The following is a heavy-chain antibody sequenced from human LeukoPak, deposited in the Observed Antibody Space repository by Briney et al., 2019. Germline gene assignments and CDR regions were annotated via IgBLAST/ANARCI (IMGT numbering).Heavy chain of an antibody. CDR2: IYPGDSNT. V-gene: IGHV5-51*01. CDR1: GCIFTSYW. Sequence: GSSLKISRKGSGCIFTSYWIGCVRQMPATGLEWMGIIYPGDSNTRYSPSFQGQVTISADTSISTDYLQWSSLKASDTAMYYCARHWANDYDSSGYYQYYFDYWGQGTLFTVSS. J-gene: IGHJ4*02. CDR3: ARHWANDYDSSGYYQYYFDY. D-gene: IGHD3-22*01.